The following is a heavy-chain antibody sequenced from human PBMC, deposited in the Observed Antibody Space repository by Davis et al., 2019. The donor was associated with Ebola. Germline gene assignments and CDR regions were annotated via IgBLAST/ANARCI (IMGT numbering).Heavy chain of an antibody. V-gene: IGHV3-23*01. D-gene: IGHD6-19*01. CDR1: GFTFSSYG. CDR2: SGRTDKT. Sequence: GESLKISCAASGFTFSSYGMSWVRQAPGKGLEWVSASGRTDKTYYADSVKGRFTISRDKSKNTLYLQMNSLRAEDTAVYYCAKEIGGSGWYSIDYWGQGTLVTVSS. CDR3: AKEIGGSGWYSIDY. J-gene: IGHJ4*02.